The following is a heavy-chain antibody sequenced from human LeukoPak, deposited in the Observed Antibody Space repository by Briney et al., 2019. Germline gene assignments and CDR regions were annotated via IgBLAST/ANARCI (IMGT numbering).Heavy chain of an antibody. CDR1: GVTFSSYG. V-gene: IGHV3-21*01. CDR2: ISTSSGHI. J-gene: IGHJ4*02. CDR3: ARVSRFHTPVKNEFDY. Sequence: GGSLRLSCAASGVTFSSYGMNWVRQAPGKGLEWVSSISTSSGHIYYADSVEGRFTISRDNAKNSLYLQMNSLRAEDTAVYYCARVSRFHTPVKNEFDYWGQGTLVTVSS. D-gene: IGHD1-1*01.